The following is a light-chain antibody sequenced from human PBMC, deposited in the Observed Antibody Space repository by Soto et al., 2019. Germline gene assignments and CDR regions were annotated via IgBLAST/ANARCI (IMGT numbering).Light chain of an antibody. CDR2: EVS. J-gene: IGLJ1*01. CDR1: SSDVGGYNY. Sequence: QAVVTQPASVSGSPGQSITISCTGTSSDVGGYNYVSWYQQYTGKAPKLMIYEVSNRPSGVSNRFSGSKSGNTASLTISGLQSEDEADYYCISYASTNTYVFGTGTKLTVL. V-gene: IGLV2-14*01. CDR3: ISYASTNTYV.